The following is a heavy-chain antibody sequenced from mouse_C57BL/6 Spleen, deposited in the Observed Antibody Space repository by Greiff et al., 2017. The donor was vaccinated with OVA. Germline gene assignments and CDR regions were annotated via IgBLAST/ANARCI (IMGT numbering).Heavy chain of an antibody. CDR2: ISYDGSN. V-gene: IGHV3-6*01. CDR3: ARGASSTMVTTGVGD. Sequence: EVKLQESGPGLVKPSQSLSLTCSVTGYSITSGYYWNWIRQFPGNKLEWMGYISYDGSNNYNPSLKNRISITRDTSKNQFFLKLNSVTTEDTATYYCARGASSTMVTTGVGDWGQGTLVTVSA. D-gene: IGHD2-2*01. CDR1: GYSITSGYY. J-gene: IGHJ3*01.